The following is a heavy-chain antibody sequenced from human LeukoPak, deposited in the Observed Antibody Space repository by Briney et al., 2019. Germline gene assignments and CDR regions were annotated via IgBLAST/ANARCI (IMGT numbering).Heavy chain of an antibody. CDR3: ATLPRGHLFDS. CDR1: GDTLTELS. D-gene: IGHD3-10*01. Sequence: ASVKVSCKLSGDTLTELSMHWVRQSPGKGLEWMGGFVPEDGETIYAQKFQGRVTMTEDTSTDTAYMELSSLRADDTAVYFCATLPRGHLFDSWGQGTLVTVSS. V-gene: IGHV1-24*01. J-gene: IGHJ4*02. CDR2: FVPEDGET.